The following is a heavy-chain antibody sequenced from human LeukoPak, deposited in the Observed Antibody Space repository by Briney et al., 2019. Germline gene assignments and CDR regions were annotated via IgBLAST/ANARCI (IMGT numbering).Heavy chain of an antibody. CDR2: ISSSSSTI. V-gene: IGHV3-48*01. D-gene: IGHD6-13*01. CDR3: ARYDLNIAAAGGL. Sequence: GGSLRLSCAASGFTFSSYSMNWVRQAPGKGLEWVSYISSSSSTIYYADSVKGRFTISRDNAKNSLYLQMNSLRAEDTAVYYCARYDLNIAAAGGLWGQGTLVTVSS. J-gene: IGHJ4*02. CDR1: GFTFSSYS.